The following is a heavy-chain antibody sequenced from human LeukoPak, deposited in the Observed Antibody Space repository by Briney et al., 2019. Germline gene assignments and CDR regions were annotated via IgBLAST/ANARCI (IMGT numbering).Heavy chain of an antibody. CDR2: IYSGGST. J-gene: IGHJ4*02. CDR3: ARVRGYYDSDFDY. CDR1: GFTFGKYW. Sequence: GGSLRLSCVASGFTFGKYWMSWVRQAPGKGLEWVSVIYSGGSTYYADSVKGRFTISRDNSKNTLYLQMNSLRAEDTAVYYCARVRGYYDSDFDYWGQGTLVTVSS. V-gene: IGHV3-53*01. D-gene: IGHD3-22*01.